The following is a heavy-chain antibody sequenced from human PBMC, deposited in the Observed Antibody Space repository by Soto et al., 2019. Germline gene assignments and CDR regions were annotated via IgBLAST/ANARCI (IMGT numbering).Heavy chain of an antibody. CDR2: TYYRSKWYN. D-gene: IGHD2-2*01. CDR1: GDSVSSNSAA. J-gene: IGHJ6*02. Sequence: SQTLSLTCAISGDSVSSNSAAWNWIRQSPSRGLEWLGRTYYRSKWYNDYAVSVKSRITINPDTSKNQFSLQLNSVTPEDTAVYYCARGVVVVPAATQGYYYYYYGMDVWGQGTTVTV. V-gene: IGHV6-1*01. CDR3: ARGVVVVPAATQGYYYYYYGMDV.